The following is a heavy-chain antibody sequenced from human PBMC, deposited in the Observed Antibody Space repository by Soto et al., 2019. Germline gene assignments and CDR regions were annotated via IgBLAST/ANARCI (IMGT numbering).Heavy chain of an antibody. V-gene: IGHV4-59*01. CDR2: IYYSGST. CDR3: ARAVSYYDILTGPPVAFDI. D-gene: IGHD3-9*01. CDR1: GGSISSYY. Sequence: SETLSLTCTDSGGSISSYYWSWIRQPPGKGLEWIGYIYYSGSTNYNPSLKSRVTISVDTSKNQFSLKLSSVTAADTAVYYCARAVSYYDILTGPPVAFDIWGQGTMVTVSS. J-gene: IGHJ3*02.